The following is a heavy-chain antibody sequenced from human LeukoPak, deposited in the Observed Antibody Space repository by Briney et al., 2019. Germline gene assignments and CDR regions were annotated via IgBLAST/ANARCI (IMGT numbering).Heavy chain of an antibody. D-gene: IGHD3-22*01. V-gene: IGHV4-39*07. CDR3: TRGSIAYYYMDV. Sequence: SETLSLTCTVSGGSISSISYYWGWIPQPPGKGLEWIGSIYYSGTTYYNPSLKSRITISVVTSKEQFCLKLSYVTAADTAVYYCTRGSIAYYYMDVWGKGTTVTISS. J-gene: IGHJ6*03. CDR2: IYYSGTT. CDR1: GGSISSISYY.